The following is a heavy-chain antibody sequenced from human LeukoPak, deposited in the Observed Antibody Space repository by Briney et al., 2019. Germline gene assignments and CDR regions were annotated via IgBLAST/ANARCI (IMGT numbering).Heavy chain of an antibody. CDR3: ARDYYDSSGYYPRRVNWFDP. D-gene: IGHD3-22*01. CDR2: SSSSSSYI. CDR1: GFTFSSYS. V-gene: IGHV3-21*01. Sequence: GGSLRLSCAASGFTFSSYSMNWVRQAPGKGLEWVSTSSSSSSYIYYADSVKGRFTISRDNAKNSLYLQMNSLRAEDTAVYYCARDYYDSSGYYPRRVNWFDPWGQGTLVTVSS. J-gene: IGHJ5*02.